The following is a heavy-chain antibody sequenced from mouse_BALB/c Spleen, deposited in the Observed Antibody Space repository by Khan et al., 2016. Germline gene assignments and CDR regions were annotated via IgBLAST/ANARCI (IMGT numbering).Heavy chain of an antibody. V-gene: IGHV1S136*01. J-gene: IGHJ1*01. CDR1: GYTFTNYV. Sequence: VQLKQSGPELVKPGASVKMSCKATGYTFTNYVIHWVKQKPGQGLECIGYVNPYNDGTKYNEKFKGKATLTSDKSSRTAYLELSSLTSEDSAVYSCDRNGAYYRYDAVDVWGAGTTVTVSS. CDR2: VNPYNDGT. D-gene: IGHD2-14*01. CDR3: DRNGAYYRYDAVDV.